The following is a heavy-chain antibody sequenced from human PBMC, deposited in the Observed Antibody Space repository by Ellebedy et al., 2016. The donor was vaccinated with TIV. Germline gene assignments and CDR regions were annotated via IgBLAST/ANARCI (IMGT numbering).Heavy chain of an antibody. CDR3: VRDRRGAGPSQFGVDF. Sequence: AVSVKVSCKASGYAFSGYDMNWVRQAPGQGLEWMGWINTDTGNPTYAQDFTGRFVFSLDTSVSTAYLEISSLKAEDTAMYFCVRDRRGAGPSQFGVDFWGQGTLVTVSS. J-gene: IGHJ4*02. V-gene: IGHV7-4-1*02. D-gene: IGHD3-10*01. CDR1: GYAFSGYD. CDR2: INTDTGNP.